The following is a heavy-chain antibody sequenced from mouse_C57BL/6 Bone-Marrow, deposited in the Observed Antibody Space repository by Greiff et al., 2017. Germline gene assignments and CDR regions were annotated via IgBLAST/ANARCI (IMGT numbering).Heavy chain of an antibody. CDR1: GSTFTSYW. D-gene: IGHD2-5*01. CDR3: ARDDSNLFAY. J-gene: IGHJ3*01. CDR2: IDPSDRST. Sequence: QVQLQQPGAELVMPGASVKLSCKASGSTFTSYWMHWVKQRPGQGLVWIGEIDPSDRSTNYNQKFKGKSTLTVDKSSSSAYMQLSRLTSEDSAVYYGARDDSNLFAYWGQGTLVTGAA. V-gene: IGHV1-69*01.